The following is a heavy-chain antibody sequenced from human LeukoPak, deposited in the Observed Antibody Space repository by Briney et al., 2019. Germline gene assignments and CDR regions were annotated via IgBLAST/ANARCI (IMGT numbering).Heavy chain of an antibody. CDR1: GFTFDDYA. V-gene: IGHV3-9*01. D-gene: IGHD3-10*01. J-gene: IGHJ4*02. Sequence: GGPLRLSCAASGFTFDDYAMHWVRQAPGKGLEWVSGISWNSGSIGYADSVKGRFTISRDNAKNSLYLQMNSLRAEDTALYYCAKDPSYSLTHSFDYWGQGTLVTVSS. CDR2: ISWNSGSI. CDR3: AKDPSYSLTHSFDY.